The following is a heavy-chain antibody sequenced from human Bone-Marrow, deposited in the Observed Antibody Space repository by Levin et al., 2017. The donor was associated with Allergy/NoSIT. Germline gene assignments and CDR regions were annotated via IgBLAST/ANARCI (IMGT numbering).Heavy chain of an antibody. Sequence: GGSLRLSCAASGFTFSSYEMNWVRQAPGKGLEWVSYISSSGSTIYYADSVKGRFTISRDNAKNSLYLQMNSLRAEDTAVYYCARDYDILTGIPDAFDIWGQGTMVTVSS. CDR3: ARDYDILTGIPDAFDI. CDR2: ISSSGSTI. D-gene: IGHD3-9*01. CDR1: GFTFSSYE. J-gene: IGHJ3*02. V-gene: IGHV3-48*03.